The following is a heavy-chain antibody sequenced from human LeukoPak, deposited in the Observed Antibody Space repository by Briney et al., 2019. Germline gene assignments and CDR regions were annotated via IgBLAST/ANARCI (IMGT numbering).Heavy chain of an antibody. V-gene: IGHV3-30*02. CDR2: IRYDGSNK. J-gene: IGHJ4*02. CDR1: GFTFSSYG. CDR3: AREGRGNYGAHYFDY. D-gene: IGHD4-17*01. Sequence: GGSLRLSCAASGFTFSSYGMHWVRQAPGKGLEWVAFIRYDGSNKYYADSVKGRFTISRDNSKNTLYLQMNSLRAEDTAVYYCAREGRGNYGAHYFDYWGQGTLVTVSS.